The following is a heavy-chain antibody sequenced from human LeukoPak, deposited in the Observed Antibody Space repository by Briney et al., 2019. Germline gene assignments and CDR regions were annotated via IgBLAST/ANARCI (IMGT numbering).Heavy chain of an antibody. D-gene: IGHD2-2*01. CDR1: GFTVSSNY. CDR2: ISYDGSNK. V-gene: IGHV3-30-3*01. Sequence: GGSLRLSCAASGFTVSSNYMSWVRQAPGKGLEWVAVISYDGSNKYYADSVKGRFTISRDNSKNTLYLQMNSLRAEDTAVYYCARDPERYQLLPDYWGQGTLVTVSS. CDR3: ARDPERYQLLPDY. J-gene: IGHJ4*02.